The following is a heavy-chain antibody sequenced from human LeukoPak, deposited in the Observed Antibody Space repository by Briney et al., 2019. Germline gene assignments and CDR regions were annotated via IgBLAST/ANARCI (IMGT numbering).Heavy chain of an antibody. CDR3: AREMRLRSTSQVNWCDP. V-gene: IGHV4-59*01. Sequence: SETLSLTCSVFGGFIRSYYWGWLRPPPGKGVEWIGNIYYSGNPNYNPSLKSRVTILLDPSKNQFYLKLSSVTAAVTAVYYCAREMRLRSTSQVNWCDPWGQGTLVTVSS. J-gene: IGHJ5*02. D-gene: IGHD2-2*01. CDR1: GGFIRSYY. CDR2: IYYSGNP.